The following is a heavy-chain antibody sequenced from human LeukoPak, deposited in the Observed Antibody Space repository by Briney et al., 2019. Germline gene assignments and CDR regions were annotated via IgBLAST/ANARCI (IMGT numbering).Heavy chain of an antibody. V-gene: IGHV1-18*01. J-gene: IGHJ5*02. D-gene: IGHD5-24*01. Sequence: ASVKVSCKSSGYIYNIFGISWVRQAPGQGLEFMGWISAHNGITQFAQRFQGRVTMTIDTFTNTAYLELRSLTYDDTAVYYCARDNSVRDEAWWFYPWGQGTLVTVSS. CDR2: ISAHNGIT. CDR1: GYIYNIFG. CDR3: ARDNSVRDEAWWFYP.